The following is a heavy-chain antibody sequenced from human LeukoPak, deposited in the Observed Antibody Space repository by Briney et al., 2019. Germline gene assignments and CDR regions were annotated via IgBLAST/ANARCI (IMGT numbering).Heavy chain of an antibody. V-gene: IGHV4-34*01. CDR1: GGSVRGYY. D-gene: IGHD3-3*01. CDR2: INHSRNT. Sequence: SETLSLTCAVYGGSVRGYYWGWIRQPPRKGVEWIGEINHSRNTNYNPSLKSRVTISVDTSMNEFSLKVSSVTAADTAVYYGARARRDSGYYNVDYWGQGALVTVSS. CDR3: ARARRDSGYYNVDY. J-gene: IGHJ4*02.